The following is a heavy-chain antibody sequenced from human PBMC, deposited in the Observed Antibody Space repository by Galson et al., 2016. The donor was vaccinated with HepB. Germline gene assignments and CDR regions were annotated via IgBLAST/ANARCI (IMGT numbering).Heavy chain of an antibody. D-gene: IGHD2-2*01. CDR2: ISSSGDTI. CDR1: RFTFSDYY. Sequence: SLRLSCAASRFTFSDYYMSWIRQAPGKGLEFVSFISSSGDTIYYADSVKGRFTIARDNTKNSLYLQMNSLRAEDPAVYYCAREAIRGSSRDDFDYWGQGTLVTVSS. CDR3: AREAIRGSSRDDFDY. J-gene: IGHJ4*02. V-gene: IGHV3-11*04.